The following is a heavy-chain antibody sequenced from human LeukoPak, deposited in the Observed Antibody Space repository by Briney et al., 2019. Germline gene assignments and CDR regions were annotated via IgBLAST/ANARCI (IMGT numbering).Heavy chain of an antibody. CDR2: LYASGKT. D-gene: IGHD6-19*01. CDR1: DDSISSGSYY. V-gene: IGHV4-61*02. J-gene: IGHJ4*02. CDR3: ARGILDSAGWYNFDY. Sequence: SETPSLTCTVSDDSISSGSYYWSWIRQPAGKGLECIGRLYASGKTYYNPSLKSRVTISLDTSRNQFSLTVISVTAADTAVYYCARGILDSAGWYNFDYWSQGTLVTVSS.